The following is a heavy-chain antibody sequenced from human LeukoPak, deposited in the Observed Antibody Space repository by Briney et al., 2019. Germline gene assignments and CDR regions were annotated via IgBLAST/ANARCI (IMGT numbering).Heavy chain of an antibody. V-gene: IGHV4-31*11. D-gene: IGHD4-17*01. Sequence: SETLSLTCAVYGGSFSGYYWSWIRQHPGKGLEWIGYIYYSGSTYYNPSLKSRVTISVDTSKNQFSLKLSSVTAADTAVYYCARMTTVTKQNFDYWGQGTLVTVSS. CDR3: ARMTTVTKQNFDY. J-gene: IGHJ4*02. CDR2: IYYSGST. CDR1: GGSFSGYY.